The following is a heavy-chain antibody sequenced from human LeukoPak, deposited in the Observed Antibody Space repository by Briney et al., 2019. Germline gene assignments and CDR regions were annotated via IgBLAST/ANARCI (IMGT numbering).Heavy chain of an antibody. CDR2: MNPNSGNT. D-gene: IGHD6-19*01. CDR1: GYTFTSYD. CDR3: ARVSKGQQWLVRIRFEFGY. J-gene: IGHJ4*02. V-gene: IGHV1-8*01. Sequence: ASVKVSCKASGYTFTSYDINWVRQATGQGLEWMGWMNPNSGNTGYAQKFQGRVTMTRNTSISTAYMELSSLRSEDTAVYYCARVSKGQQWLVRIRFEFGYWGQGTLVTVSS.